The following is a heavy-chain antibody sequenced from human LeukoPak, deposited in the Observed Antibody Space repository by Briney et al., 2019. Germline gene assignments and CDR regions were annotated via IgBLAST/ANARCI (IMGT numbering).Heavy chain of an antibody. V-gene: IGHV3-30-3*01. CDR1: GFAFSSYA. CDR2: ISYDEGNK. CDR3: ARGPDTMDV. J-gene: IGHJ6*02. Sequence: GGSLRLSCAASGFAFSSYAMHWVRQAPGKGLEWVAVISYDEGNKYDADSVKGRFTIFRDNSKNTLYLQMNNLRAEDTAVYYCARGPDTMDVWGQGTTVTVSS.